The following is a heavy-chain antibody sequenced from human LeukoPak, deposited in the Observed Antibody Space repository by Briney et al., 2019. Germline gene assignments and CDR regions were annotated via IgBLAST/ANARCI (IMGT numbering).Heavy chain of an antibody. CDR2: IYNRGST. V-gene: IGHV4-61*01. J-gene: IGHJ6*02. Sequence: KPSETLSLTCTVSGVSVSSASYYWSWIRRPPGKGLEWIVYIYNRGSTNYNPSLQSRVTISTDTSKNQFSLTLSSVTAADTAVYYCAREIATRSILTGYKSGMDVWGQGTTVTVSS. D-gene: IGHD3-9*01. CDR3: AREIATRSILTGYKSGMDV. CDR1: GVSVSSASYY.